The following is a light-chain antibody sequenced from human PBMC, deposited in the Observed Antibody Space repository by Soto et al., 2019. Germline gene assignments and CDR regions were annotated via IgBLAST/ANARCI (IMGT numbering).Light chain of an antibody. CDR1: SSDVGSYNL. CDR3: CSYAGSSTSLYV. J-gene: IGLJ1*01. Sequence: QSVLTQPASVSGSPGQSITTSCTRTSSDVGSYNLVSWYQQHPGKAPKLMIYEGSKRPSGVSNRFSGSKSGNTASLTISGLQAEDEADYYCCSYAGSSTSLYVFGTGTKVTVL. CDR2: EGS. V-gene: IGLV2-23*01.